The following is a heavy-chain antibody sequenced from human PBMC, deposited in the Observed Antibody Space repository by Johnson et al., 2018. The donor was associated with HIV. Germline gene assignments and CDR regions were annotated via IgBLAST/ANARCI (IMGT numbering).Heavy chain of an antibody. CDR3: ARVVMITFGGVIALDAFDI. V-gene: IGHV3-20*04. CDR1: GFTFDDYG. J-gene: IGHJ3*02. CDR2: INWNGGST. D-gene: IGHD3-16*02. Sequence: VQLVESGGGVVRPGGSLRLSCVASGFTFDDYGMSWVRQAPGKGLEWVSGINWNGGSTGYADSVKGRLPIPRDNAKNSLYLQMNSLRAEDTALYYCARVVMITFGGVIALDAFDIWGQGTMVTVSS.